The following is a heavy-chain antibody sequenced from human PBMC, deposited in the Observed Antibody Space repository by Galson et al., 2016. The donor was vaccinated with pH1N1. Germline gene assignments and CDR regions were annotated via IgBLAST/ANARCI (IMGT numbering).Heavy chain of an antibody. D-gene: IGHD1-26*01. Sequence: CAISGDSVSSSNAAWNWIRQSPSRGLEWLGRTYYRSKWYNDYAPSVKSRITVKADTSKNQFSLQLKSVMPEDTAVYYCARKARRAWEILPTKWFDPWGHGTLVIVSS. CDR3: ARKARRAWEILPTKWFDP. CDR2: TYYRSKWYN. CDR1: GDSVSSSNAA. J-gene: IGHJ5*02. V-gene: IGHV6-1*01.